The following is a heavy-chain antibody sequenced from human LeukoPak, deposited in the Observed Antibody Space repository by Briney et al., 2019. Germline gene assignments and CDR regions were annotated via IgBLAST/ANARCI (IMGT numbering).Heavy chain of an antibody. Sequence: SVKVSCKASGYTFTGYYIHWVRQAPGQGLEWMGGIIPIFGTANYAQKFQGRVTITADESTSTAYMELSSLRSEDTAVYYCARGYCSSTSCPLAWYFDLWGRGTLVTVSS. D-gene: IGHD2-2*01. CDR3: ARGYCSSTSCPLAWYFDL. CDR1: GYTFTGYY. J-gene: IGHJ2*01. CDR2: IIPIFGTA. V-gene: IGHV1-69*13.